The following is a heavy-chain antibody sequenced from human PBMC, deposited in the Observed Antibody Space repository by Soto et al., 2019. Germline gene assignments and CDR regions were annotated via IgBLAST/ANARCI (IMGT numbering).Heavy chain of an antibody. Sequence: AVKVSCKACGCTFSSYAIILVRQAPGQGLEWMGGIIPIFGTANYAQKFQGRVTITADKSTSTAYMELSSLRSEDTAVYYCARAITNHAFDIWGQGTMVTVSS. CDR3: ARAITNHAFDI. CDR2: IIPIFGTA. CDR1: GCTFSSYA. D-gene: IGHD3-10*01. V-gene: IGHV1-69*06. J-gene: IGHJ3*02.